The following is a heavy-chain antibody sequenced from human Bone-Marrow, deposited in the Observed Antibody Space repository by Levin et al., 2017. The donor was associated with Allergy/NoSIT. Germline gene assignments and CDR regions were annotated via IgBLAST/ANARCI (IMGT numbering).Heavy chain of an antibody. CDR3: ARDGYSYGPEGVRYYYGMDV. Sequence: GGSLRLSCAASGFTFSSYWMSWVRQAPGKGLEWVANIKQDGSEKYYVDSVKGRFTISRDNAKNSLYLQMNSLRAEDTAVYYCARDGYSYGPEGVRYYYGMDVWGQGTTVTVSS. CDR2: IKQDGSEK. CDR1: GFTFSSYW. V-gene: IGHV3-7*01. J-gene: IGHJ6*02. D-gene: IGHD5-18*01.